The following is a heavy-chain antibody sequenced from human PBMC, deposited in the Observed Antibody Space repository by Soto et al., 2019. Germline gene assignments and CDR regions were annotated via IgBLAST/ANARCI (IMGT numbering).Heavy chain of an antibody. CDR3: ARIRLTDYSIDY. J-gene: IGHJ4*02. V-gene: IGHV1-2*02. D-gene: IGHD4-4*01. CDR2: INPNSGAT. CDR1: GYTFTGYY. Sequence: QVQLVQSGAEVKKPGASVKVSCKPSGYTFTGYYIHWVRQAPGQGLEWMGWINPNSGATNYALKFQGRVTMTRDTSISAAYMELNSLTSDDTAVYYCARIRLTDYSIDYWGQGTLVTVSS.